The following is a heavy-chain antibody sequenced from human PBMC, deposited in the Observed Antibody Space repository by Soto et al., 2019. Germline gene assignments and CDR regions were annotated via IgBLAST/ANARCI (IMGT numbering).Heavy chain of an antibody. V-gene: IGHV3-23*01. CDR1: GFTFSSYA. J-gene: IGHJ4*02. D-gene: IGHD3-10*01. CDR2: ISGSGGST. Sequence: PGGSLRLSCAASGFTFSSYAMSWVRQAPGKGLEWVSAISGSGGSTYYADSVKGRFTISRDNSKNTLYLQMNSLRAEDTAVYYCARDQVPIYYGSGSYYKGPFDYWGQGTLVTVSS. CDR3: ARDQVPIYYGSGSYYKGPFDY.